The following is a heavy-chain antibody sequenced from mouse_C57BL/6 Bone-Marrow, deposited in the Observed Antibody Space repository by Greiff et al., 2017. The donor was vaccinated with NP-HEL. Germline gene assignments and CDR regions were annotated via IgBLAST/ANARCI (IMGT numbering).Heavy chain of an antibody. D-gene: IGHD2-3*01. CDR1: GYTFTDHT. Sequence: VQRVESDAELVKPGASVKISCKVSGYTFTDHTIHWMKQRPEQGLEWIGYIYPRDGSTKYNETFKGKATLTADKSSSTAYMQLNSLTSEDSAVYFCARSFDGYYWFAYWGQGTLVTVSA. V-gene: IGHV1-78*01. J-gene: IGHJ3*01. CDR2: IYPRDGST. CDR3: ARSFDGYYWFAY.